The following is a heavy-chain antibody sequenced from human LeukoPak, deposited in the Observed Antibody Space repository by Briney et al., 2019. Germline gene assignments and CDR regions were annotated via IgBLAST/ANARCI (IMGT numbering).Heavy chain of an antibody. Sequence: PGGSLRLFCAASGFTFSSYSMNWVRQAPGKGLEWVSSISSSSSYIYYADSAKGRFTISRDNAKNSLYLQMNSLRAEDTAVYYCARDVGYFDWLDAFDIWGQGTMVTVSS. V-gene: IGHV3-21*01. CDR2: ISSSSSYI. J-gene: IGHJ3*02. D-gene: IGHD3-9*01. CDR3: ARDVGYFDWLDAFDI. CDR1: GFTFSSYS.